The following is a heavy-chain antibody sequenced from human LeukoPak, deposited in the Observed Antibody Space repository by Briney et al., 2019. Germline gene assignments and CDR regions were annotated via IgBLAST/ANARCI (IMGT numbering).Heavy chain of an antibody. CDR3: AKKERYCSSTSCPPDAFDI. V-gene: IGHV3-23*01. Sequence: GGSLRLSCAASGFTFSSYWMHWVRQAPGKGLEWVSAISGSGGSTYYADSVKGRFTISRDNSKNTLYLQMNSLRAEDTAVYYCAKKERYCSSTSCPPDAFDIWGQGTMVTVSS. J-gene: IGHJ3*02. CDR2: ISGSGGST. D-gene: IGHD2-2*01. CDR1: GFTFSSYW.